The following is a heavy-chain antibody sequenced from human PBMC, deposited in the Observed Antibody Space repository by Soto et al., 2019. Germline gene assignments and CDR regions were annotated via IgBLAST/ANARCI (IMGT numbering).Heavy chain of an antibody. Sequence: EAQLLESGGGLVQPGGSLRLSCTASGFDFINNAMAWVRQAPGKGLEWVSTISADISYTYYADSVKGRFTISRDNSKNTVYLQTHSLRADDPAVYYCANQNTAKRAFDIWGQGTMVTVSS. D-gene: IGHD2-21*02. CDR1: GFDFINNA. CDR2: ISADISYT. V-gene: IGHV3-23*01. J-gene: IGHJ3*02. CDR3: ANQNTAKRAFDI.